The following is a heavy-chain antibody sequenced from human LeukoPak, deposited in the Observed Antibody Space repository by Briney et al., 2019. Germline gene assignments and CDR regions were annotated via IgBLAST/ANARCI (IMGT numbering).Heavy chain of an antibody. V-gene: IGHV4-34*01. CDR2: INHSGST. Sequence: SETLSLTCAVYGGSFSGYYWSWIRQPPGKGLEWIGEINHSGSTNYNPSLKSRVTISVDTSKNQFSLKLSSVTAADTAVYYCAIDRYSSSRYRGRGLKRGQGTLVTVSS. CDR1: GGSFSGYY. D-gene: IGHD6-13*01. J-gene: IGHJ4*02. CDR3: AIDRYSSSRYRGRGLK.